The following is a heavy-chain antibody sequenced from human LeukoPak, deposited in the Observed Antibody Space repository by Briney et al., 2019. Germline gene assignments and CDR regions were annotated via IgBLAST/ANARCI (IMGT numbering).Heavy chain of an antibody. J-gene: IGHJ4*02. CDR1: RFTSTTFG. Sequence: GGSLRPSCTPSRFTSTTFGTSSVCQTPGKRLWSVSAISVSGGATSSTHPVRGRLPISKENSKTTLSLQINSLRAEDTAVYYWAKPVSLGYFYYWGQGTLVTVSS. D-gene: IGHD2-2*03. V-gene: IGHV3-23*01. CDR2: ISVSGGAT. CDR3: AKPVSLGYFYY.